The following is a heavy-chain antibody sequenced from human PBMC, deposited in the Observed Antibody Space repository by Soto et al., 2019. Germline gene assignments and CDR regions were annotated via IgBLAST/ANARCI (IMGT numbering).Heavy chain of an antibody. D-gene: IGHD3-3*01. Sequence: GGSLRLSCAASGFTFSSYWMHWVRQAPGKGLVWVSRINSDGSSTSYADSVKGRFTISRHNAKNTLYLQRNSLRADDTAVYYCARVVITICGVTENYVTYWGPGTLVTVSA. CDR3: ARVVITICGVTENYVTY. V-gene: IGHV3-74*01. CDR2: INSDGSST. J-gene: IGHJ4*02. CDR1: GFTFSSYW.